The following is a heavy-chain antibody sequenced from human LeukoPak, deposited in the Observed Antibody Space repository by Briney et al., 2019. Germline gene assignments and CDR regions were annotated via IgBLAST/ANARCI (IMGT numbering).Heavy chain of an antibody. D-gene: IGHD5-12*01. CDR2: INAGNGNT. J-gene: IGHJ5*02. Sequence: VASVKVSCKASGYTFTSYAMHWVRQAPGQRLEWMGWINAGNGNTKYSQKFQGRVTITRDTSASTAYVELSSLRSEDTAVYYCARDGIVATISWFDPWGQGTLVTVSS. CDR1: GYTFTSYA. V-gene: IGHV1-3*01. CDR3: ARDGIVATISWFDP.